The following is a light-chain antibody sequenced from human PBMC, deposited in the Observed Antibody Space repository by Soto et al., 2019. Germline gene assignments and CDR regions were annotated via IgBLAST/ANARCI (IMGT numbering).Light chain of an antibody. CDR1: SSDVGGYNY. V-gene: IGLV2-14*01. CDR3: SSYTSSSTLLYV. CDR2: DVS. J-gene: IGLJ1*01. Sequence: QSALTQPASVSGSPGQSITISCTGTSSDVGGYNYVSWYQQHPGKAPKLMIYDVSNRPSGVSNRFSGSKSGNTASLTISGLQAEDKADYYGSSYTSSSTLLYVFGTGTKLTVL.